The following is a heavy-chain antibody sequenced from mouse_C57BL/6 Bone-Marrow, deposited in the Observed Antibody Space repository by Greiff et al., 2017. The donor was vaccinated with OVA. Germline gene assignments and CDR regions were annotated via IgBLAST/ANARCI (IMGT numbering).Heavy chain of an antibody. D-gene: IGHD4-1*01. Sequence: EVKVVESGGGLVQSGRSLRLSCATSGFTFSDFYMEWVRQAPGKGLEWIAASRNKANDYTTEYSASVKGRFIVSRDTSKSILYLQMNALRAEDTAIYYCARYNCDWYFDVWGTGTTVTVSS. J-gene: IGHJ1*03. CDR2: SRNKANDYTT. V-gene: IGHV7-1*01. CDR1: GFTFSDFY. CDR3: ARYNCDWYFDV.